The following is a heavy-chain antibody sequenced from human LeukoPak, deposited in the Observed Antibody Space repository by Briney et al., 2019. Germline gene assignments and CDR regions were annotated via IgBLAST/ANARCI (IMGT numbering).Heavy chain of an antibody. V-gene: IGHV3-21*01. CDR3: ASDILTGYYFWDRGMDV. Sequence: GGSLRLSCAASGFTFSSYSMNWVRQAPGKGLEWVSSISSSSSYIYYADSVKGRFTISRDNAKNSLYLQMNSLRAEDTAVYYCASDILTGYYFWDRGMDVWAKGPRSPSP. CDR1: GFTFSSYS. J-gene: IGHJ6*02. D-gene: IGHD3-9*01. CDR2: ISSSSSYI.